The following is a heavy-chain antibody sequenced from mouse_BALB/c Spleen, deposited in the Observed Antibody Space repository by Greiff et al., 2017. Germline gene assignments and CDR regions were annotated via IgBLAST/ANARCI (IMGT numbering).Heavy chain of an antibody. CDR1: GFTFSNYW. V-gene: IGHV6-6*02. CDR3: TSNWALYAMDY. CDR2: IRLKSNNYAT. Sequence: EVKLVESGGGLVQPGGSMKLSCVASGFTFSNYWMNWVRQSPEKGLEWVAEIRLKSNNYATHYAESVKGRFTISRDDSKSSVYLQMNNLRAEDTGIYYCTSNWALYAMDYWGQGTSVTVSS. J-gene: IGHJ4*01. D-gene: IGHD4-1*01.